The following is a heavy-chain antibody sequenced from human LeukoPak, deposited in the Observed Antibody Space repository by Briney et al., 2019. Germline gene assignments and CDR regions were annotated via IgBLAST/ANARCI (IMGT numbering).Heavy chain of an antibody. D-gene: IGHD3-22*01. V-gene: IGHV3-23*01. CDR1: GFTFSSYA. J-gene: IGHJ4*02. CDR2: ISGSGGST. CDR3: AKVGAYYYDSSGYWVYFDY. Sequence: GASLRLSCAASGFTFSSYAMSWVRQAPGTGLEWVSAISGSGGSTYYADPVKGRFTISGDNSKTTLYLQMNSLRAEDTAVYYCAKVGAYYYDSSGYWVYFDYWGQGTLVTVSS.